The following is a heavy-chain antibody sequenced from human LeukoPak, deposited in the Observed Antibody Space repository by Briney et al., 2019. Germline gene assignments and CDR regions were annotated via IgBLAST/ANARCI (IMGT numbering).Heavy chain of an antibody. Sequence: PSETLSLTCTVSGGSISTYYWKWIRQPAGQGLEWIGHICSSGSANYNPSLKSRVTMSVDTSKNQFSLRLTSVTAADTAVYYCARRAGNSWFFDYWGQGILVTVSS. D-gene: IGHD6-13*01. J-gene: IGHJ4*02. CDR3: ARRAGNSWFFDY. V-gene: IGHV4-4*07. CDR1: GGSISTYY. CDR2: ICSSGSA.